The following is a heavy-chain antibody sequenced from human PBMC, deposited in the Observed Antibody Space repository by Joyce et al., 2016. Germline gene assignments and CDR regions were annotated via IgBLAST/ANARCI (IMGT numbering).Heavy chain of an antibody. D-gene: IGHD2-15*01. Sequence: EVQLVEYGGALVKPGGSLRVSCVASGFTFSSYSMAWVRQAPGKGLEWGSYISGASSYRFYADSMKGRFTISRDNAKNSLYLQMNSLRGEDTAVYYCARGPNCSGGTCYSTYKYYGMDVWGQGTTVTVSS. CDR3: ARGPNCSGGTCYSTYKYYGMDV. V-gene: IGHV3-21*01. CDR1: GFTFSSYS. CDR2: ISGASSYR. J-gene: IGHJ6*02.